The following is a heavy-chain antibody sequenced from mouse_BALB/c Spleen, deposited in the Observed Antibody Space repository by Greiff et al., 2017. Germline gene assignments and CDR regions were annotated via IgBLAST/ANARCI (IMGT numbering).Heavy chain of an antibody. CDR3: TRRSRNYFDY. CDR2: IRLKSNNYAT. Sequence: EVKLQESGGGLVQPGGSMKLSCVASGFTFSNYWMNWVRQSPEKGLEWVAEIRLKSNNYATHYAESVKGRFTISRDDSKSSVYLQMNNLRAEDTGIYYCTRRSRNYFDYWGQGTTLTVSS. V-gene: IGHV6-6*02. J-gene: IGHJ2*01. CDR1: GFTFSNYW. D-gene: IGHD1-1*01.